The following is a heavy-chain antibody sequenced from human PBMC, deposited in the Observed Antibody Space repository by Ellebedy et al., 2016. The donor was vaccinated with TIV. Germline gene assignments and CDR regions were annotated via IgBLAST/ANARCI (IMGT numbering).Heavy chain of an antibody. CDR2: IYYRGNT. CDR1: GGSISNYY. Sequence: SETLSLTCSVSGGSISNYYWSWIRQTPGKGLEWIGYIYYRGNTNYNPSLKSRIIISLDTPNHQFSLRLSSVTAADTAVYYCASRARGRSDLGRVVYFDSWGQGTLVTVSS. CDR3: ASRARGRSDLGRVVYFDS. V-gene: IGHV4-59*08. D-gene: IGHD3-16*01. J-gene: IGHJ4*02.